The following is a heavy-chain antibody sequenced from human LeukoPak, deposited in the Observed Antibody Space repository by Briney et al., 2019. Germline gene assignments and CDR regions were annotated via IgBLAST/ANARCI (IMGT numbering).Heavy chain of an antibody. CDR2: ISGSGGST. V-gene: IGHV3-23*01. J-gene: IGHJ4*02. Sequence: GGSLRLACAASGFTFSSYAMSWVRQAPGKGLEWVSAISGSGGSTYYADYVKGRFTISRDNSKNTLYLQMNSLRAEDTAVYYCAKHRGVVVPAAIVEYYFDYWGQGTLVTVSS. D-gene: IGHD2-2*01. CDR3: AKHRGVVVPAAIVEYYFDY. CDR1: GFTFSSYA.